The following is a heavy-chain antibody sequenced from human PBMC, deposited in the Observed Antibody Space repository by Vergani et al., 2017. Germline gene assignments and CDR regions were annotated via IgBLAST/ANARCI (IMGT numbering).Heavy chain of an antibody. CDR1: GFTFNHYA. Sequence: EVQLLESGGDLVQPGGSLRLSCAASGFTFNHYAMNWVRQAPGKGLEWVSGISGSGGSTYYAGSVKGRFTISRDSSKNTLYLQMNSLSAGDTAVYYFAKANPRNSGYDYLCYYHAMDVWGQGTTVTVSS. V-gene: IGHV3-23*01. D-gene: IGHD5-12*01. CDR3: AKANPRNSGYDYLCYYHAMDV. CDR2: ISGSGGST. J-gene: IGHJ6*02.